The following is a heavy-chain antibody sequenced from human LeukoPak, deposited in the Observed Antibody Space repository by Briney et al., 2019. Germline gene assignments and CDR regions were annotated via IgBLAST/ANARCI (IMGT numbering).Heavy chain of an antibody. J-gene: IGHJ4*02. CDR1: GFAVSSNF. CDR2: IYSGGST. D-gene: IGHD2-21*01. V-gene: IGHV3-53*01. Sequence: GGSLRLSCAASGFAVSSNFLSWVRQPPGKGLEWVSDIYSGGSTYYADSVKGRFTISRDNSKNTLYLQMNSLRAEDTAVYYCTRGGGGSFPHYWGQGTLVTVSS. CDR3: TRGGGGSFPHY.